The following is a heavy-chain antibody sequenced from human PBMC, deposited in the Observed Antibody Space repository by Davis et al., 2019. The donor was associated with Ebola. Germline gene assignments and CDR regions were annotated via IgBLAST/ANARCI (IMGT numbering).Heavy chain of an antibody. CDR1: GYSFTSYW. V-gene: IGHV5-51*01. Sequence: GESLKISCKGSGYSFTSYWIGWVRQMPGKGLEWMGIIYPGDSDTRYSPSFQGQVTISADKSISTAYLQWSSLKASDTAMYYCARRSGRYYDSSGYAFDYWGQGTLVTVSS. CDR2: IYPGDSDT. J-gene: IGHJ4*02. D-gene: IGHD3-22*01. CDR3: ARRSGRYYDSSGYAFDY.